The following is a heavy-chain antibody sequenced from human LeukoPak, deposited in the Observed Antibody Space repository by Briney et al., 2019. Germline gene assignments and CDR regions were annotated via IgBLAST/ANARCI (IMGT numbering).Heavy chain of an antibody. CDR2: ISWNSGSI. J-gene: IGHJ4*02. CDR3: AKVSGYSYGYNDY. Sequence: GGSLRLSCAASGFTFDDYAMHWVRQAPGKGLEWVSGISWNSGSIGYADSVKGRFTISRDNAKNSRYLQMNSLRAEDTALYYCAKVSGYSYGYNDYWGQGTLVTVSS. D-gene: IGHD5-18*01. CDR1: GFTFDDYA. V-gene: IGHV3-9*01.